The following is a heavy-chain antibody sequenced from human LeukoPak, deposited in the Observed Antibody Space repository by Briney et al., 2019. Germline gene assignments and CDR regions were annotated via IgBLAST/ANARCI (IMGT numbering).Heavy chain of an antibody. J-gene: IGHJ4*02. Sequence: SETLSLTCTVSGGSISTNYWSWIRQPPGKGLEWIGYIYYSGGTNYNPSLKSRVTISIDTSRNQFSLKLSSVTAADTAVYYCARGRDYYGSGSYHYFDYWGQGTLVTVSS. CDR3: ARGRDYYGSGSYHYFDY. V-gene: IGHV4-59*01. D-gene: IGHD3-10*01. CDR2: IYYSGGT. CDR1: GGSISTNY.